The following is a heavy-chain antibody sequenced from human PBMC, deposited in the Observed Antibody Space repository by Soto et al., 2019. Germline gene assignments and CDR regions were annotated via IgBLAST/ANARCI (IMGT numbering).Heavy chain of an antibody. CDR1: GGPISSSHW. Sequence: SETLSPTSVSSGGPISSSHWRSWVRQPPGKGLEWIGEIYHSGSTNYNPSLKSRVTISVNKSKNQFSLKLSSVTAADTAVYYCARGDCSGGSCYSVDIWGQGTMVS. J-gene: IGHJ3*02. V-gene: IGHV4-4*02. CDR2: IYHSGST. D-gene: IGHD2-15*01. CDR3: ARGDCSGGSCYSVDI.